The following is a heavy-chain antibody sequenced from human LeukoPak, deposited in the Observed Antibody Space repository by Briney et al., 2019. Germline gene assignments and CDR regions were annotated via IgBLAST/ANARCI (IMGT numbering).Heavy chain of an antibody. Sequence: VTQTLPCTVSVGSISSYYWICIRQPPGKALEGIGYIYYSGSTNYNPSLKSRVTISVDTSKNQFSLKLSSVTAADTAVYYCATALWYYYTSGYSYYFDYWGQGTLVTVSS. CDR1: VGSISSYY. CDR2: IYYSGST. J-gene: IGHJ4*02. V-gene: IGHV4-59*01. D-gene: IGHD3-22*01. CDR3: ATALWYYYTSGYSYYFDY.